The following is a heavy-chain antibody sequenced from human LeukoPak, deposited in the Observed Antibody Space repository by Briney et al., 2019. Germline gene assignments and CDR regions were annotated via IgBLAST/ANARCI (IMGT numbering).Heavy chain of an antibody. CDR2: ISSSGSTK. Sequence: PGGSLRLSCAASGFTFSSYEMNWVRQAPGKGLEWVSYISSSGSTKYYADSVKGRFTISRDNAKNSLYLQMNSLRAEDTAVYYCARKNGLDYWGQGTLVTVSS. CDR3: ARKNGLDY. J-gene: IGHJ4*02. V-gene: IGHV3-48*03. CDR1: GFTFSSYE.